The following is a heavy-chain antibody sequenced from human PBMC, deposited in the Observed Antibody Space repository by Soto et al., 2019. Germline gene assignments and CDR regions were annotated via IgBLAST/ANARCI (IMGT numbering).Heavy chain of an antibody. Sequence: GGSLRLSCAASGFTFSSYGMHWVRQAPGKGLEWVAVIWYDGSNKYYADSVKGRFTISRDNSKNTLYLQMNSLRAEDTAVYYCARDGPSSDFWSGPIDYWGLGTLVTVSS. CDR3: ARDGPSSDFWSGPIDY. CDR2: IWYDGSNK. J-gene: IGHJ4*02. V-gene: IGHV3-33*01. CDR1: GFTFSSYG. D-gene: IGHD3-3*01.